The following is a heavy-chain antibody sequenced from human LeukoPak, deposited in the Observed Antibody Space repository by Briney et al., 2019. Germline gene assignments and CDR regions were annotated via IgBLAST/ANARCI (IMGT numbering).Heavy chain of an antibody. D-gene: IGHD3-10*01. Sequence: SETLSLTCAVYGGSFSGYYWSLIRQPPGKGLEWIGEINHSGSTNYNPSLKSRVTISVDTSKNQFSLKLSSVTAADTAVYYCARGLGAADDYWGQGTLVTVSS. CDR1: GGSFSGYY. CDR2: INHSGST. CDR3: ARGLGAADDY. J-gene: IGHJ4*02. V-gene: IGHV4-34*01.